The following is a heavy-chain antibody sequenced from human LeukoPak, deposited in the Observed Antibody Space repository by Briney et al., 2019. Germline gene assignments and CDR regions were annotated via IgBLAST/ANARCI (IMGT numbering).Heavy chain of an antibody. J-gene: IGHJ3*02. CDR3: TKGRRNLDTFDM. Sequence: GGSLRLSCTASGFTFSSYGMSWVRQAPGKGLEWVSGISGTGDGTYFADSVKGRFTISRDNSKNTVYLQMNSLRAEDTALYYCTKGRRNLDTFDMWGQGTMVTVSS. CDR1: GFTFSSYG. V-gene: IGHV3-23*01. CDR2: ISGTGDGT.